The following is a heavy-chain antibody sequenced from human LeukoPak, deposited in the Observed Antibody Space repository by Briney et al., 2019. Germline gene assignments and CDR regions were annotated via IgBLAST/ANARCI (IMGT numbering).Heavy chain of an antibody. Sequence: GGSLRLSCAASGFTFSSYSMNWVRQAPGKGLEWVSSISSSSSYIYYADSVKGRFTISRDTAKNSLYLQMTSLSAEDTAVYYCARVLAPIQSGLDYWGQGTLVTVSS. CDR2: ISSSSSYI. CDR1: GFTFSSYS. V-gene: IGHV3-21*01. J-gene: IGHJ4*02. D-gene: IGHD5-24*01. CDR3: ARVLAPIQSGLDY.